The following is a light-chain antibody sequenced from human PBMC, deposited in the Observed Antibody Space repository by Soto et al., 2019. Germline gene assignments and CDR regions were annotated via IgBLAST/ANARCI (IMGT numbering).Light chain of an antibody. CDR1: QSISSW. J-gene: IGKJ2*01. CDR2: DAS. Sequence: DIRMTQSPSTLSASVGDRVTISCRASQSISSWLAWYQQKPGKAPKLLIYDASSLERGVPSRFSGSGSGTEFTLTISSLQPDDFATYYCQQYNSYSYTFGQGTKLEIK. CDR3: QQYNSYSYT. V-gene: IGKV1-5*01.